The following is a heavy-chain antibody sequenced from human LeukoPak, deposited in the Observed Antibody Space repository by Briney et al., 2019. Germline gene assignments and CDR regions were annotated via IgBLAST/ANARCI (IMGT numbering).Heavy chain of an antibody. CDR1: GFTFSSYG. V-gene: IGHV3-33*01. D-gene: IGHD5-12*01. J-gene: IGHJ4*02. CDR3: ARVPDIVATGGDY. Sequence: PGGSLRLSCAASGFTFSSYGMHWVRQAPGKGLEWVAVIWYDGSNKYYADSVKGRFTISRDNSKNTLYLQMNSLRAEDTAVYYCARVPDIVATGGDYWGQGTLVTVSS. CDR2: IWYDGSNK.